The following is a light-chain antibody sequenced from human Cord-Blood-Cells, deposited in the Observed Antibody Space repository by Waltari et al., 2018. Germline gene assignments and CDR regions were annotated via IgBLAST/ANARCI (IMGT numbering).Light chain of an antibody. CDR1: SRDVGSYNL. Sequence: QSALTQPASVSGSPGPSITISCTGTSRDVGSYNLVCWDQQHPGKAPKLMIYEGSKRPSGVSNRFSGSKSGNTASLTISGLQAEDEADYYCCSYAGSSTWVFGGGTKLTVL. J-gene: IGLJ3*02. V-gene: IGLV2-23*01. CDR2: EGS. CDR3: CSYAGSSTWV.